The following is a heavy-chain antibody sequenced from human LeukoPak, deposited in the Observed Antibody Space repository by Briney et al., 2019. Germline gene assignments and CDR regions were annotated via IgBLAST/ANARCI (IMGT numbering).Heavy chain of an antibody. J-gene: IGHJ4*02. Sequence: GGSLRLSCVGSGFTLSIYWMYWIRQSPGKGLLWVARINPDGSIADYTDSVKGRFTISRDNAKNSLYLQMNSLRAEDMAVYYCTRGTPTTRDFDYWGQGTLVTVSS. D-gene: IGHD4-11*01. V-gene: IGHV3-74*01. CDR2: INPDGSIA. CDR3: TRGTPTTRDFDY. CDR1: GFTLSIYW.